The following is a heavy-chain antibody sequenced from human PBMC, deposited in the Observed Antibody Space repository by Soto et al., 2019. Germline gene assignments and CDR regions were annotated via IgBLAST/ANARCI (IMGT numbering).Heavy chain of an antibody. Sequence: EEQLVESGGAVVQPGGSLRLSCEASGFTFGSYTMHWVRQAPGKGLEWVSLISWNGGSSFYADSVKGRFTISRDNSRDSLYLKMNSLRPEDSALYYCPKNIGAHGSGGGDVWGHGTTVTVSS. V-gene: IGHV3-43*01. CDR1: GFTFGSYT. CDR3: PKNIGAHGSGGGDV. J-gene: IGHJ6*02. CDR2: ISWNGGSS. D-gene: IGHD3-10*01.